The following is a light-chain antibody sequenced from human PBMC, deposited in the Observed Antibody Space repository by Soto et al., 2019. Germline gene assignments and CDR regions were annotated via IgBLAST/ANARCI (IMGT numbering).Light chain of an antibody. V-gene: IGKV1-39*01. CDR1: QDVVNY. J-gene: IGKJ2*01. CDR3: QQSRTTAYT. Sequence: DIDMTQAPSSLSASVGDRVTITCRAGQDVVNYLNWYQQKPGKAPRLLIYAASSLQSGVPSRFSGSGSGTTFTLTITDLQPEDVATYYCQQSRTTAYTFAQGTKVAIK. CDR2: AAS.